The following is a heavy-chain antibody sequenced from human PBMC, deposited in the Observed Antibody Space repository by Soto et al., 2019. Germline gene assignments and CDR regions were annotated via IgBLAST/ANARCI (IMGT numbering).Heavy chain of an antibody. J-gene: IGHJ4*02. V-gene: IGHV1-18*01. CDR3: ARDTGGGSAY. CDR2: ISAYNGNT. CDR1: GYTFTSYG. D-gene: IGHD3-16*01. Sequence: ASVKVTCKASGYTFTSYGLSWLRQAPGQRLEWMGWISAYNGNTKYSQKLQGRVTITTDTSASTAYMELRSLRSVDTAVYYCARDTGGGSAYWGKGTLVPVSS.